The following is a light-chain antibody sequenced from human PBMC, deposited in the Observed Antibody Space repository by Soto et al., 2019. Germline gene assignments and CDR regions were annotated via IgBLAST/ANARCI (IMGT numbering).Light chain of an antibody. CDR3: QQYGSSPDSFT. V-gene: IGKV3-20*01. CDR1: QSVSNNY. J-gene: IGKJ3*01. Sequence: EIVLTQSPGSLSLSPGERATLSCRASQSVSNNYLAWYQQKPGQAPRLLIYGASSRATGIPDRFSGSGSGTDFTLTISRLEAEDFAFYYCQQYGSSPDSFTFGPGTKVDFK. CDR2: GAS.